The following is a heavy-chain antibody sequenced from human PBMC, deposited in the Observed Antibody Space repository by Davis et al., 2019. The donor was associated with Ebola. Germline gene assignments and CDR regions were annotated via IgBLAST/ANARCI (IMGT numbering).Heavy chain of an antibody. CDR1: GFTFSSNW. Sequence: WGSLRLSCAASGFTFSSNWMSWVRQAPGKGLEWVANIKQDGSEKYYVDSVKGRFTISRDNAKNSLYLQMNSLKAEDTAVYYCARDSDIVVVVENYGMDVWGQGTTVTVSS. CDR2: IKQDGSEK. V-gene: IGHV3-7*01. CDR3: ARDSDIVVVVENYGMDV. J-gene: IGHJ6*02. D-gene: IGHD2-15*01.